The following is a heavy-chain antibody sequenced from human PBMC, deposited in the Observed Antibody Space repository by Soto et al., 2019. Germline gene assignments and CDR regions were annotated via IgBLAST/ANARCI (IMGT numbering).Heavy chain of an antibody. D-gene: IGHD3-3*01. CDR3: AKGSRSSIFGVVSQPYGMDV. Sequence: GGSLRLSCAASGFTFDEYAMSWVRQAPGKGLEWVSAISGSGGSTYYADSVKGRFTISRDNSKNTLYLQMNSLRAEDTAVYYCAKGSRSSIFGVVSQPYGMDVWGQGTTVTVSS. J-gene: IGHJ6*02. CDR2: ISGSGGST. CDR1: GFTFDEYA. V-gene: IGHV3-23*01.